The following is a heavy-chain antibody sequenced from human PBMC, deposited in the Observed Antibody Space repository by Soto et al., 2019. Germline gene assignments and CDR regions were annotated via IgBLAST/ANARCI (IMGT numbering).Heavy chain of an antibody. V-gene: IGHV4-30-4*01. CDR2: IYYSGST. D-gene: IGHD2-2*01. CDR3: ARGVVVPAPFDY. J-gene: IGHJ4*02. CDR1: GGSISSGDYY. Sequence: SETLSLTCTVSGGSISSGDYYWSWIRQPPGKGLEWIGYIYYSGSTYYNPSLKSRVTISVDTSKNQFSLKLSSVTAADTAVYYCARGVVVPAPFDYWGQGXLVTVSS.